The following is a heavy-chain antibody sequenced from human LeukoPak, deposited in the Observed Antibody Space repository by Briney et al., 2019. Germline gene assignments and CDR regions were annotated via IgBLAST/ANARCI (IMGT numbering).Heavy chain of an antibody. Sequence: ASVKVSCKASGYTFPDYYFNWVRQAPGQGLEWMGWINPNSGGTHYAQSFQDRVTMTRDTSINTAYMEVSRLRSDDTAVYYCARTLTTATWDFWGQGTLVTVSS. V-gene: IGHV1-2*02. CDR3: ARTLTTATWDF. D-gene: IGHD4-17*01. J-gene: IGHJ4*02. CDR1: GYTFPDYY. CDR2: INPNSGGT.